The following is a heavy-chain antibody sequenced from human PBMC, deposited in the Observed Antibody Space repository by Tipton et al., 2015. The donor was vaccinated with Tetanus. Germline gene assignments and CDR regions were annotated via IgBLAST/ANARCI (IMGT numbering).Heavy chain of an antibody. V-gene: IGHV1-2*06. CDR1: GYTFTGYY. J-gene: IGHJ4*02. D-gene: IGHD4-17*01. CDR2: INPNSGGT. CDR3: ARPADYGDYAHFDY. Sequence: QSGPEVKKPGASVKVSCKASGYTFTGYYMHWVRQAPGQGLEWMGRINPNSGGTNYAQKFQGRVTMTRDTSISTAYMELSRLRSDDTAVYYCARPADYGDYAHFDYWGQGTLVTVSS.